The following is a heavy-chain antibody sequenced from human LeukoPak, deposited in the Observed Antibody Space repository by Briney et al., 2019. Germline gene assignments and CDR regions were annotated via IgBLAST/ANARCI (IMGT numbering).Heavy chain of an antibody. J-gene: IGHJ6*03. CDR1: GYTFTSYG. V-gene: IGHV1-18*01. CDR3: ARALAWGGSSYSYYYMDV. CDR2: ISAYNGNT. Sequence: ASVKVSCKASGYTFTSYGISWVRQAPGQGLEWMGWISAYNGNTNYAQKLQGRVTMTTDTSTSTAYMELSSLRSEDTAVYYCARALAWGGSSYSYYYMDVWDKGTTVTVSS. D-gene: IGHD1-26*01.